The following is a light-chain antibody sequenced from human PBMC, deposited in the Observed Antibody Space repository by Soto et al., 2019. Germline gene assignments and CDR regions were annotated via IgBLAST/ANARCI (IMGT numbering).Light chain of an antibody. V-gene: IGKV1-33*01. J-gene: IGKJ3*01. CDR1: QNIGVY. Sequence: DIQMTQSPSSLSASVGDRVTITCRASQNIGVYLNWYQQKPGKAPNLLIYDASDLETGVPSRFSGGGSGTFFSFTINSLQPEDIATYYCQKHDGVPLFGPGTKVEIK. CDR3: QKHDGVPL. CDR2: DAS.